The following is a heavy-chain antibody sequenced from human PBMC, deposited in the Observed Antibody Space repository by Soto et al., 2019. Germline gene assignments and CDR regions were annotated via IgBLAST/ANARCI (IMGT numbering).Heavy chain of an antibody. Sequence: GGSLRLSCAASGFTASSNYMSWVRQAPGKGLEWVSVIYSGGSTYYADSVKGRFTISRDNSKNTLYLQMNSLRAEDTAVYYCARDARSRVSGMDVWGQGTTVTVSS. D-gene: IGHD2-2*01. J-gene: IGHJ6*02. CDR2: IYSGGST. CDR1: GFTASSNY. V-gene: IGHV3-53*01. CDR3: ARDARSRVSGMDV.